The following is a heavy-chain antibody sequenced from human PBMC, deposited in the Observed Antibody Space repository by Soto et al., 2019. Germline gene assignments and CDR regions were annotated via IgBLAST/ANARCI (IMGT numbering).Heavy chain of an antibody. V-gene: IGHV3-9*01. CDR2: ISWNSGSI. CDR3: AKDNPTYYGSGSYYNYLDP. J-gene: IGHJ5*02. D-gene: IGHD3-10*01. Sequence: GGSLRLSCAASGFTFDDYAMHWVRQAPGKGLEWVSGISWNSGSIGYADSVKGRFTISRDNAKNSLYPQMNSLRAEDTALYYCAKDNPTYYGSGSYYNYLDPWGQGTLVTVSS. CDR1: GFTFDDYA.